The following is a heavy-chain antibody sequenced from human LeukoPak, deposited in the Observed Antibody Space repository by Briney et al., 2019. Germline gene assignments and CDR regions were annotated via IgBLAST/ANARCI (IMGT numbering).Heavy chain of an antibody. CDR2: LYYSGST. D-gene: IGHD2-15*01. CDR3: ARSVEGYCSGGNCYYYSYYMDV. V-gene: IGHV4-59*01. J-gene: IGHJ6*03. CDR1: GGSLSSYY. Sequence: PSETLSLTCTVSGGSLSSYYWNWIRQRPGKGLEWIGDLYYSGSTNYNPSLKSRVTISVDTSKNHFSLRLRSVTAADTAVYYCARSVEGYCSGGNCYYYSYYMDVWGKGTTVTVSS.